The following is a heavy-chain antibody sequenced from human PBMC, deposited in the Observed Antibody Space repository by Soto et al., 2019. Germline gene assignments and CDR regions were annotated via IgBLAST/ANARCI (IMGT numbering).Heavy chain of an antibody. D-gene: IGHD1-26*01. J-gene: IGHJ3*02. CDR3: ARESYYYALDI. Sequence: GRSLRLSCAASGFTFSSYAMHCVRQAPGKGLEWVAVISYDGSNKYYADSVKGRFTISRDNSKNTLYLQMNSLRAEDTAVYYCARESYYYALDIWGQGTMVTVSS. CDR2: ISYDGSNK. CDR1: GFTFSSYA. V-gene: IGHV3-30-3*01.